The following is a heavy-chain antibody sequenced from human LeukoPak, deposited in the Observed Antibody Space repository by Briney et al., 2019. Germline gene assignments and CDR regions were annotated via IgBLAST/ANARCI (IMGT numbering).Heavy chain of an antibody. Sequence: PSETLSLTCTVSGGSISSRGYYWGWIRQPPGKGLEWIGIITYSGSTYFSPSVKSRVTMSMDTSKNQFSLKLSSVTAADTAVYYCARRGDSYAVFDYWGQGTLVTVSS. V-gene: IGHV4-39*01. CDR3: ARRGDSYAVFDY. J-gene: IGHJ4*02. D-gene: IGHD5-18*01. CDR1: GGSISSRGYY. CDR2: ITYSGST.